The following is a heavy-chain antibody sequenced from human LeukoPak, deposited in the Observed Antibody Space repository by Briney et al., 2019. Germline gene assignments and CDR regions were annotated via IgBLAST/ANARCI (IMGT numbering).Heavy chain of an antibody. CDR1: GGSISSSSYY. CDR3: AREVDIVLMVYAIGSYFDY. V-gene: IGHV4-39*07. D-gene: IGHD2-8*01. Sequence: SETLSLTCTVSGGSISSSSYYWGWIRQPPGKGLEWIGSIYYSRSTYYNPSLKSRVTISVDTSKNQFSLKLSSVTAADTAVYYCAREVDIVLMVYAIGSYFDYWGQGTLVTVSS. CDR2: IYYSRST. J-gene: IGHJ4*02.